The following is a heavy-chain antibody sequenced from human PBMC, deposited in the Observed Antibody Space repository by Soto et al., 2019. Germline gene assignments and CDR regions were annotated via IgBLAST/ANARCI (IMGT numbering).Heavy chain of an antibody. D-gene: IGHD3-9*01. CDR3: AKLLYYDILTGYDAFDI. J-gene: IGHJ3*02. Sequence: GGSLRLSCVASGITFPSYAMGWVRQAPGKGLEWVSAIGGDASKTYYADSVKGRFSISRDNSKSTVHLQMNSLRAEDTAVYFCAKLLYYDILTGYDAFDIWGQGTMVTVSS. CDR1: GITFPSYA. V-gene: IGHV3-23*01. CDR2: IGGDASKT.